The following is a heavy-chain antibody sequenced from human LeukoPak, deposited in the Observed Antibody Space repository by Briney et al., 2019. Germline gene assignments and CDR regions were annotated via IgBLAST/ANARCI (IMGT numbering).Heavy chain of an antibody. V-gene: IGHV3-48*03. D-gene: IGHD1-20*01. CDR1: GFIFSNYE. CDR3: ARTHGTLTGTGFDY. Sequence: GGSLRLSCAASGFIFSNYEMNWVRQTPGKGLEWVSYISDHGKSRNYVDSVKGRFAISRDNAKNSLYLQMNSLRVEDTAVYYCARTHGTLTGTGFDYWGQGTLVTVSS. J-gene: IGHJ4*02. CDR2: ISDHGKSR.